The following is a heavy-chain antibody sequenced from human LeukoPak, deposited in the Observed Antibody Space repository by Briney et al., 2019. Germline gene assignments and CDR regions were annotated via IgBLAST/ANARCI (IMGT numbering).Heavy chain of an antibody. V-gene: IGHV1-8*03. D-gene: IGHD6-25*01. CDR2: MNPNSGNT. Sequence: ASVKVSCKASGYTFTSYDINWVRQATGQGLEWMGWMNPNSGNTGYAQKFQGRVTITRNTSISTAYMELSSLRSEDTAVYYCASAATSIVPYYFDYWGQGTLVTVSS. CDR1: GYTFTSYD. CDR3: ASAATSIVPYYFDY. J-gene: IGHJ4*02.